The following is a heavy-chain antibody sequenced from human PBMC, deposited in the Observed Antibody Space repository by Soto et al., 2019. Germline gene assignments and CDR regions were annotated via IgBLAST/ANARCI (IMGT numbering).Heavy chain of an antibody. CDR1: GYTFTSHD. V-gene: IGHV1-8*01. J-gene: IGHJ6*02. CDR2: MNPNSGNT. D-gene: IGHD2-15*01. Sequence: ASVKVSCKASGYTFTSHDINWVRQATGQGLEWMGWMNPNSGNTGYAQKFQGRVTMTRNTSISTAYMELSSLRSEDTAVYYCARFNTLGYCSGGSCYYYYYGMDVWGQGTTVTVSS. CDR3: ARFNTLGYCSGGSCYYYYYGMDV.